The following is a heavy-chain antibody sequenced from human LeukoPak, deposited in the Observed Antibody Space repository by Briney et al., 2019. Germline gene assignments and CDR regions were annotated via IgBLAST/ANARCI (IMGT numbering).Heavy chain of an antibody. CDR3: ARDSLIQYGSGSYWGFDY. D-gene: IGHD3-10*01. CDR1: GFTFSNYW. J-gene: IGHJ4*02. V-gene: IGHV3-7*03. Sequence: PGGSLRLSCAASGFTFSNYWMSWVRQAPGKGPEWVGDIKTDGSDKDYVGSVKGRFTISRDNAKNSLYLQMNSLRAEDTAVYYCARDSLIQYGSGSYWGFDYWGQGILVTVSS. CDR2: IKTDGSDK.